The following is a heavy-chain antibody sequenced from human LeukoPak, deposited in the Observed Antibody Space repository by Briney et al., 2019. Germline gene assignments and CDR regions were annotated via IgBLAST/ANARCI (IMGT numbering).Heavy chain of an antibody. D-gene: IGHD3-10*01. CDR3: ARSRLLWFGVSRPPHFDY. CDR1: GFTFSSYS. V-gene: IGHV3-7*01. CDR2: IKQDGSEK. J-gene: IGHJ4*02. Sequence: PGGSLRLSCAASGFTFSSYSLSWVRQAPGKGLEWVANIKQDGSEKYYVDSVKGRFTISRDNAKNSLYLQMNSLRAEDTAVYYCARSRLLWFGVSRPPHFDYWGQGTLVTVSS.